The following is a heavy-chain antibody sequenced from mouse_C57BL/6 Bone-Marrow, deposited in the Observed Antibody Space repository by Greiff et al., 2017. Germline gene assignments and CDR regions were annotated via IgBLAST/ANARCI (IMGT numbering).Heavy chain of an antibody. J-gene: IGHJ1*03. V-gene: IGHV1-12*01. CDR1: GYTFTSYN. CDR2: IYPGNGDT. Sequence: QVQLKESGAELVRPGASVKMSCKASGYTFTSYNMHWVKQTPRQGLEWIGAIYPGNGDTSYNQKFKGKATLTVDKSSSTAYMQLSSLTSEDSAVYFCARDYYGRGYFDVWGTGTTVTVSS. D-gene: IGHD1-1*01. CDR3: ARDYYGRGYFDV.